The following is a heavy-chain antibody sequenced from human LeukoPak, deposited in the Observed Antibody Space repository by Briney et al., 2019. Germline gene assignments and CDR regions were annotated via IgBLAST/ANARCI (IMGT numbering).Heavy chain of an antibody. V-gene: IGHV4-39*07. CDR3: AREFCSSTSCYRGDAFDI. D-gene: IGHD2-2*02. CDR1: GGSISSGDYY. CDR2: IYYSGST. Sequence: PSETLSLTCTVSGGSISSGDYYWSWIRQPPGKGLEWIGSIYYSGSTYYNPSLKSRVTISVDRSKNQFSLKLSSVTAADTAVYYCAREFCSSTSCYRGDAFDIWGQGTMVTVSS. J-gene: IGHJ3*02.